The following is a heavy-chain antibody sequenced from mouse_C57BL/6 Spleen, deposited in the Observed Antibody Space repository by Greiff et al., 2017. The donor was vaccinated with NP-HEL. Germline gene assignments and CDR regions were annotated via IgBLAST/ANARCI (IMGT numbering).Heavy chain of an antibody. Sequence: QVQLQQPGAELVMPGASVKLSCKASGYTFTSYWMHWVKQRPGQGLEWIGEIDPSDSYTNYNQKFKGKSTLTVDKSSSTAYMQLSSLTSEDSAVYYCARCDGYYEGWFAYWGQGTLVTVSA. CDR3: ARCDGYYEGWFAY. CDR2: IDPSDSYT. D-gene: IGHD2-3*01. V-gene: IGHV1-69*01. CDR1: GYTFTSYW. J-gene: IGHJ3*01.